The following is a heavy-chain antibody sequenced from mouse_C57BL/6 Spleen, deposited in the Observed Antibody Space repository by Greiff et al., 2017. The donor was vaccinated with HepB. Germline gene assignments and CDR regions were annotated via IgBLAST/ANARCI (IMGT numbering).Heavy chain of an antibody. J-gene: IGHJ1*03. CDR3: ARFYYGSSYGYFDV. V-gene: IGHV1-54*01. CDR1: GYAFTNYL. Sequence: VQRVESGAELVRPGTSVKVSCKASGYAFTNYLIEWVKQRPGQGLEWIGVINPGSGGTNYNEKFKGKATLTADKSSSTAYMQLSSLTSEDSAVYFCARFYYGSSYGYFDVWGTGTTVTVSS. CDR2: INPGSGGT. D-gene: IGHD1-1*01.